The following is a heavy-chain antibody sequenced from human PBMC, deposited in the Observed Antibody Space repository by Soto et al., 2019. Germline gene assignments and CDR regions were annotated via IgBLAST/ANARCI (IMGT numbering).Heavy chain of an antibody. V-gene: IGHV3-30-3*01. D-gene: IGHD5-18*01. CDR3: ARDGSRYSYGYHLDY. Sequence: PGGSLRLSCAASGFPFSSYAMHWVRQAPGKGLEWVAVISYDGSNKYYADSVKGRFTISRDNSKNTLYLQMNSLRAEDTAVYYCARDGSRYSYGYHLDYWGQGTLVTVSS. J-gene: IGHJ4*02. CDR2: ISYDGSNK. CDR1: GFPFSSYA.